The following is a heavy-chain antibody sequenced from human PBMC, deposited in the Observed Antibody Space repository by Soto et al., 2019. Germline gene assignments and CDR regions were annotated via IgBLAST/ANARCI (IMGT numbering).Heavy chain of an antibody. CDR2: IIPIFGAP. CDR3: ARAGPVSGNHAFDI. Sequence: QVQLVQSGAEVKKPGSSVKVSCKASGGSFSSYAISWVRQAPVQGLEWMGGIIPIFGAPTYAQKFQGRVTIIADKSTDTDYMELSSLRSEDTALYYCARAGPVSGNHAFDIWGQGTLVTVSS. D-gene: IGHD6-19*01. V-gene: IGHV1-69*06. CDR1: GGSFSSYA. J-gene: IGHJ3*02.